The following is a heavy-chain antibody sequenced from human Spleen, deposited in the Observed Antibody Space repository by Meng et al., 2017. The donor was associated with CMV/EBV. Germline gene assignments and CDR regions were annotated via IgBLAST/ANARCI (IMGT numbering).Heavy chain of an antibody. CDR3: ARNVYYDFWSGYYPRDYYGMDV. CDR2: IYYSGST. CDR1: GGSISSYY. V-gene: IGHV4-59*01. D-gene: IGHD3-3*01. Sequence: SETLSLTCTVSGGSISSYYWSWIRQPPGKGLEWIGYIYYSGSTNYNPSLKSRVTISVDTSKNQFSLKLSSVTAADTAVYYRARNVYYDFWSGYYPRDYYGMDVWGQGTTVTVSS. J-gene: IGHJ6*02.